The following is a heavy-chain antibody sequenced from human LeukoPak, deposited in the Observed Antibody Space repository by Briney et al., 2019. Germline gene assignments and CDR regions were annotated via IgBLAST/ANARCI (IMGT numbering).Heavy chain of an antibody. CDR3: AKASMVRGVFDY. Sequence: GGTLRLSCAASGFTFSTYGMNWVRQAPGKGLEWVSYISTSGSTKYYADSVKGRFTISRDNSKNTLYLQMNSLRAEDTAVYYCAKASMVRGVFDYWGQGTLVTVSS. CDR2: ISTSGSTK. J-gene: IGHJ4*02. D-gene: IGHD3-10*01. V-gene: IGHV3-23*01. CDR1: GFTFSTYG.